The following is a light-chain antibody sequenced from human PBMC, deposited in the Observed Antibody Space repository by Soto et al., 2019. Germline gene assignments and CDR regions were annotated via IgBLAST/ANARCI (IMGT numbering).Light chain of an antibody. CDR3: HQYASSPLT. J-gene: IGKJ4*01. V-gene: IGKV3-20*01. CDR2: GAS. Sequence: EIVLTQSPGTLSLSPGERATLSCRASQSVSSSYLAWYQQKPGQAPRLLIYGASSRATGIPDRFRGSGSGTDFTLTISRLEPEDFAVYYCHQYASSPLTFGGGTKVEIK. CDR1: QSVSSSY.